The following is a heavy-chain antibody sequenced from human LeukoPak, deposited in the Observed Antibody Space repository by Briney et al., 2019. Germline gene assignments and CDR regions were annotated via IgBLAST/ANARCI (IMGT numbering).Heavy chain of an antibody. D-gene: IGHD6-6*01. Sequence: GGSLRLSCVASGFTFSSYSMNWVRQAPGKGLEWVSYISSSSSTIYYADSVKGRFTISRDNAKNSLYLQMNSLRAEDTAVFSCGRLATRYSSSSFEDYWGQGTLVTVSS. CDR3: GRLATRYSSSSFEDY. J-gene: IGHJ4*02. V-gene: IGHV3-48*01. CDR1: GFTFSSYS. CDR2: ISSSSSTI.